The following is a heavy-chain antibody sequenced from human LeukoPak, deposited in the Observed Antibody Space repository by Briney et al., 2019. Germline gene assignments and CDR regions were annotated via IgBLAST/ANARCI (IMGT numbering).Heavy chain of an antibody. D-gene: IGHD1-26*01. Sequence: PGGSLRLSCAASGFTFSSYGMHWVRQAPGKGLEWVAVISYDGSNKYYADSVKGRFTISRDNSKNTLYLQMNSLRAEDTAVYYCARAPSGSYYGYWGQGTLVTVSS. CDR2: ISYDGSNK. V-gene: IGHV3-30*03. CDR1: GFTFSSYG. CDR3: ARAPSGSYYGY. J-gene: IGHJ4*02.